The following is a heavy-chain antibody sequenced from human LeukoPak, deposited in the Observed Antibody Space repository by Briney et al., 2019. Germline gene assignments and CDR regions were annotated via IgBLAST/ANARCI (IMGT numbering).Heavy chain of an antibody. J-gene: IGHJ6*02. CDR2: ISSSSSYI. D-gene: IGHD3-3*01. CDR3: AREMGTIFGVVIPSYYYYYGMDV. CDR1: GFAFSSYE. Sequence: GGSLRLSCAASGFAFSSYEVNWVRQAPGKGLEWVSSISSSSSYIYYADSVKGRFTISRDNAKNSLYLQMNSLRAEDTAVYYCAREMGTIFGVVIPSYYYYYGMDVWGQGTTVTVSS. V-gene: IGHV3-21*01.